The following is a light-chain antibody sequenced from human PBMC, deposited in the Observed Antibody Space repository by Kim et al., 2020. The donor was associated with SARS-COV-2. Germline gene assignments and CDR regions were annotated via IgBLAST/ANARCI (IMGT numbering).Light chain of an antibody. CDR2: QDS. J-gene: IGLJ2*01. V-gene: IGLV3-1*01. CDR3: QAWDSRPGV. CDR1: KLGDKY. Sequence: SYELTQPPSVSVSPGQTASITCSGDKLGDKYACWYQQKPGQSPVLVIYQDSKRPSGIPERFSGSNSGNTATLTISGTQAMDEADYYCQAWDSRPGVFGGG.